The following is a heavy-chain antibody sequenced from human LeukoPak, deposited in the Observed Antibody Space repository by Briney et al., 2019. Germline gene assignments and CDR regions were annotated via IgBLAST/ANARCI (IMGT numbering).Heavy chain of an antibody. D-gene: IGHD3-9*01. V-gene: IGHV3-7*01. CDR2: IKQDGSVK. J-gene: IGHJ3*02. Sequence: PGGSMRLSCAASGFTFSSYWMSWVRQAPGKGLEWVANIKQDGSVKYYVDSVKGRFTISRDNAKNSLYLQMNSLRAEDTAVYYCARGLLRYFDWLLHDAFDIWGQGTMVTVSS. CDR3: ARGLLRYFDWLLHDAFDI. CDR1: GFTFSSYW.